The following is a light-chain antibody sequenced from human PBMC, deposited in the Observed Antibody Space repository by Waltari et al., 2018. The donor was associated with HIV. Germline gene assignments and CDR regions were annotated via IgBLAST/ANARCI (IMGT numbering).Light chain of an antibody. J-gene: IGLJ2*01. Sequence: SVLTQPPSASGTPGQRVTISCSGGRFNIGSNSVTWYQHLPGTAPRLLIFNNNQRPSGVPDRFSGSKSGTSASLAISGLQSEDEAHYYCAAWDESLNGLFGGLFGGGTKLTVL. CDR2: NNN. CDR1: RFNIGSNS. V-gene: IGLV1-44*01. CDR3: AAWDESLNGLFGGL.